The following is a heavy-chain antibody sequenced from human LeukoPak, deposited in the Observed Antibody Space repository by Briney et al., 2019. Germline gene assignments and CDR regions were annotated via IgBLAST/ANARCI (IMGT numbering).Heavy chain of an antibody. CDR2: INHSGST. V-gene: IGHV4-34*01. CDR3: ARVSCLLWFGAPLNWFDP. D-gene: IGHD3-10*01. CDR1: GGSLSGYY. Sequence: SETLSLTCAVYGGSLSGYYWSWIRQPPGKGLEWIGEINHSGSTNYNPSLKSRVTISVDTSKNQFSLKLSSVTAADTAVYYCARVSCLLWFGAPLNWFDPWGQGTLVTVSS. J-gene: IGHJ5*02.